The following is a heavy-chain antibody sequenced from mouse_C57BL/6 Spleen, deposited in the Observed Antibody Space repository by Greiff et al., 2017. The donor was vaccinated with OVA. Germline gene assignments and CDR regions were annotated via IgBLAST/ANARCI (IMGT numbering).Heavy chain of an antibody. D-gene: IGHD2-5*01. V-gene: IGHV5-6*01. Sequence: EVNVVESGGDLVKPGGSLKLSCAASGFTFSSYGMSWVRQTPDKRLEWVATIRSGGSYTYYPDSVKGRFTISRDNAKNTLYLQMSSLKSEDTAMYYCARDSNGDFDYWGQGTTLTVSS. CDR2: IRSGGSYT. J-gene: IGHJ2*01. CDR1: GFTFSSYG. CDR3: ARDSNGDFDY.